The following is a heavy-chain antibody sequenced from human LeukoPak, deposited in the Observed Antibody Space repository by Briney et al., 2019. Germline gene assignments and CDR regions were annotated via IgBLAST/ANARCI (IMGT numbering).Heavy chain of an antibody. V-gene: IGHV4-34*01. CDR2: INHSGST. CDR3: ARGMVGATRSYYFDY. J-gene: IGHJ4*02. D-gene: IGHD1-26*01. Sequence: SETLSPTCAVYGGSFSGYYWSWIRQPPGKGLEWIGEINHSGSTNYNPSLKSRVTISVDTSKNQFSLKLSSVTAADTAVYYCARGMVGATRSYYFDYWGQGTLVTVSS. CDR1: GGSFSGYY.